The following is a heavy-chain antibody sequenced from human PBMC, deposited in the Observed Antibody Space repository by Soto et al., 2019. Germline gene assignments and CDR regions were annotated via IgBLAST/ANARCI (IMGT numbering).Heavy chain of an antibody. D-gene: IGHD3-10*01. CDR1: GGTFNTYA. CDR3: AREVQVHTPAFVY. CDR2: ISPMFGAA. V-gene: IGHV1-69*19. J-gene: IGHJ4*02. Sequence: QVQLVQSGAEMKKPGSSVKVSCQSSGGTFNTYAMNWVRQAPGQGPEWMGDISPMFGAANYAPKFQGRVTITADESTGTSYMQLSSLTSVDTALYSCAREVQVHTPAFVYWGQGTLVTVSS.